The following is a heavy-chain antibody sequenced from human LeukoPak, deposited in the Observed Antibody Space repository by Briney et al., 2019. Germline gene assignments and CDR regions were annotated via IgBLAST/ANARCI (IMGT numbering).Heavy chain of an antibody. V-gene: IGHV1-69*04. Sequence: SVKVSCKASGGTFSSYAISWVRQAPGQGLEWMGRIIPILGIANYAQKFQGRATITADKSTSTAYMELSSLRSEDTAVYYCARVEGTVRGVMVYYWGQGTLVTVSS. CDR3: ARVEGTVRGVMVYY. D-gene: IGHD3-10*01. CDR2: IIPILGIA. CDR1: GGTFSSYA. J-gene: IGHJ4*02.